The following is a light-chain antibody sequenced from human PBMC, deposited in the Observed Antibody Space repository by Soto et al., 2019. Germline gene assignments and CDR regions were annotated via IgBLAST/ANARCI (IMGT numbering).Light chain of an antibody. CDR1: QSVSRSF. CDR3: QQYGSSPFT. J-gene: IGKJ4*01. Sequence: ENLLTQSPGTLSLSPGERATLSCRASQSVSRSFLAWYQQKPGQAPRLLIHGASSRVNGIPVRFSGSGFGTDFTLTISRLEPEDFEVYYCQQYGSSPFTFGGGTRVAIK. V-gene: IGKV3-20*01. CDR2: GAS.